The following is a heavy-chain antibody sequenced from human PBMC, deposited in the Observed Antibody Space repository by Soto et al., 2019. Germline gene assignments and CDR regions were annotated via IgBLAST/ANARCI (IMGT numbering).Heavy chain of an antibody. V-gene: IGHV3-23*01. J-gene: IGHJ6*02. D-gene: IGHD7-27*01. CDR2: ISGSGGST. Sequence: GGSLRLSCAASGFTFSSYAMSWVRQAPGKGLEWVSAISGSGGSTYYADSVKGRFTISRDNSKNTLYLQMNSLRAEDTAVYYCVTTGDLGYYYYGMDVWGQGTTVTVSS. CDR1: GFTFSSYA. CDR3: VTTGDLGYYYYGMDV.